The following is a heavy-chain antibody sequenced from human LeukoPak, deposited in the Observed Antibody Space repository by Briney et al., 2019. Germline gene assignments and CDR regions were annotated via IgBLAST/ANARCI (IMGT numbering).Heavy chain of an antibody. Sequence: GGSLRLSCAASGFTVSNNFMSWVRQPPGKGLEWVSVIYRGGTIYYADSVRGRFTISRDNSKNTLYLQMISLRAEDTAVYYCGGGDGHNHGDYWGQGTLVTVSS. CDR1: GFTVSNNF. CDR3: GGGDGHNHGDY. J-gene: IGHJ4*02. CDR2: IYRGGTI. V-gene: IGHV3-53*01. D-gene: IGHD5-24*01.